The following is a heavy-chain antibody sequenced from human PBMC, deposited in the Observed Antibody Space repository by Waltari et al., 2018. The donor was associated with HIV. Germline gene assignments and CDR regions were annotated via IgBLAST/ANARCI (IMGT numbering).Heavy chain of an antibody. CDR2: IYHSGST. V-gene: IGHV4-38-2*02. CDR1: GYSISSGYY. J-gene: IGHJ5*02. Sequence: QVQLQESGPGLVKPSETLSLTCAVSGYSISSGYYWGWIRQPPGQGLEWLGSIYHSGSTSYNPSLKSRVTISVDTSKNQVSLKLSSVTAADTAVYYCARDSPYYYGSGSSNWFDPWGQGTLVTVSS. D-gene: IGHD3-10*01. CDR3: ARDSPYYYGSGSSNWFDP.